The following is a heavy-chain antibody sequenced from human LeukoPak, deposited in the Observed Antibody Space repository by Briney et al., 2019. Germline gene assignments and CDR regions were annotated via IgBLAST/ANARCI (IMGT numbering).Heavy chain of an antibody. CDR1: GYTFTSYA. J-gene: IGHJ6*03. V-gene: IGHV1-18*01. D-gene: IGHD2-2*01. CDR2: ISVYYGNT. CDR3: ARDTYCSSTSCFPYYMDV. Sequence: ASVKVSCKASGYTFTSYAMHWVRQAPGQGLEWMGWISVYYGNTKYAQKVQDRVTMTTNTSTSIAYMELRSLRSDDTAVYYCARDTYCSSTSCFPYYMDVWGTGTTVTVSS.